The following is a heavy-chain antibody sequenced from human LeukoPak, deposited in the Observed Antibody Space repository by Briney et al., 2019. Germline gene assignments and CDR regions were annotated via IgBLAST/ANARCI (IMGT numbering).Heavy chain of an antibody. V-gene: IGHV3-23*01. D-gene: IGHD6-19*01. CDR1: GFTFSDYA. J-gene: IGHJ4*02. CDR3: ARVSQQWLTYSDY. Sequence: PGGSLRLSCAASGFTFSDYALNWVRRAPGKGLEWVSGISRSGGTTYYADAVKGRFTISRDNSKNTLYLQMNSRRVEDAAVYYCARVSQQWLTYSDYWGQGTLVTVSS. CDR2: ISRSGGTT.